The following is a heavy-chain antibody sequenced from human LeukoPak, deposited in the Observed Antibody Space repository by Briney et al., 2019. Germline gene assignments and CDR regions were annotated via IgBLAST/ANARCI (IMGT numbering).Heavy chain of an antibody. CDR2: ISGSGGST. CDR1: GFTFSSYA. Sequence: GGSLRLSCAASGFTFSSYAMSWVRQAPGKGLEWVSAISGSGGSTYYADSVKGRFTISRDNSKNTLYLQMNSLRAEDTAVYYCARGVGAPLRTRDAFDIWGQGTMVTVSS. J-gene: IGHJ3*02. D-gene: IGHD1-26*01. V-gene: IGHV3-23*01. CDR3: ARGVGAPLRTRDAFDI.